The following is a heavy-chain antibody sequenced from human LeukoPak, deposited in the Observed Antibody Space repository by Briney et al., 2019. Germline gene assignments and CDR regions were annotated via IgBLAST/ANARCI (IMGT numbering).Heavy chain of an antibody. Sequence: ASVKVSCKASGYTFTGYYMHWVRQAPGQGLEWMGWINPNSGGTNYAQKFQGRVTMTRDTSISTAYMELSRLRSDDTAVYYCARCDLAAAGEYYYYYYYMDVRGKGTTVTVSS. V-gene: IGHV1-2*02. J-gene: IGHJ6*03. CDR2: INPNSGGT. D-gene: IGHD6-13*01. CDR3: ARCDLAAAGEYYYYYYYMDV. CDR1: GYTFTGYY.